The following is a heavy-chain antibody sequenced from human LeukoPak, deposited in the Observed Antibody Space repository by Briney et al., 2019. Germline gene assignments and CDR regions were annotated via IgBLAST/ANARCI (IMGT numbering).Heavy chain of an antibody. CDR2: IYHNGST. Sequence: SETLSLTCTVSGGSISPYFWTWIRQPPGKGLEWIAYIYHNGSTHYTPSLKSRVTMSVDTTKNQFSLKMTSATAADTAVYYCAREGHDLTGYIDLWGQGTLVTVST. CDR3: AREGHDLTGYIDL. CDR1: GGSISPYF. V-gene: IGHV4-59*13. D-gene: IGHD3-9*01. J-gene: IGHJ5*02.